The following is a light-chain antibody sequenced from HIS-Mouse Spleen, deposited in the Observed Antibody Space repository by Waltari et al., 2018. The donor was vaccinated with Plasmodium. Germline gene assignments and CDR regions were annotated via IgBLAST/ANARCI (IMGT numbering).Light chain of an antibody. J-gene: IGKJ1*01. CDR3: QQSYSTWT. V-gene: IGKV1-39*01. Sequence: DIQMTQSPSSLSASVGDRVTITCRASQSISSSLNWYQQKPGKAPNLLIYAASSLQSGVPLRFSGSGSGTDFTLTISSLQPEDFATYYCQQSYSTWTFCQGTKVEIK. CDR1: QSISSS. CDR2: AAS.